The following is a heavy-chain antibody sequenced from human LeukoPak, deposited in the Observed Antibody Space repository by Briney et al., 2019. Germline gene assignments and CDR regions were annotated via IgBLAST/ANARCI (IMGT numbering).Heavy chain of an antibody. V-gene: IGHV3-21*01. CDR2: ISSSSSYI. CDR1: GFTFSSYS. D-gene: IGHD1-26*01. Sequence: GGSLRLSRAASGFTFSSYSMNWVRQAPGKGLEWVSSISSSSSYIYYADSVKGRFTISRDNAKNLLYLQMNSLRAEDTAVYYCARDREFGGSYWIPDAFDIWGQGTMVTVSS. CDR3: ARDREFGGSYWIPDAFDI. J-gene: IGHJ3*02.